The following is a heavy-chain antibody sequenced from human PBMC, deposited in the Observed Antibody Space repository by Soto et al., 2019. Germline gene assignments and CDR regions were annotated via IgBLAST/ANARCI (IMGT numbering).Heavy chain of an antibody. J-gene: IGHJ6*02. D-gene: IGHD3-9*01. CDR2: IKEDGSEK. V-gene: IGHV3-7*03. Sequence: GGSLRLSCADSGFILRNYWMSWVRQAPGMGLQWVASIKEDGSEKYYVDPVKGRFTISRENAKNSLYLQMNSLRAEDTAVYYCVKDLGILHLRSFDWLPWEYFYYGMDVWGQGTTVTVSS. CDR3: VKDLGILHLRSFDWLPWEYFYYGMDV. CDR1: GFILRNYW.